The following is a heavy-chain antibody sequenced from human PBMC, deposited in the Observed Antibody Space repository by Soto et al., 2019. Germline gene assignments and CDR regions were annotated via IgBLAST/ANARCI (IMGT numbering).Heavy chain of an antibody. Sequence: SETLSLTCTVSGGSISSGDYYWSWIRQPPGKGLEWIGYIYYSGSTNYNPSLKSRVTISVDTSKNQFSLKLSSVTAADTAVYYCARYLDCGGDCNQLDYWGQGTLVTVSS. J-gene: IGHJ4*02. CDR1: GGSISSGDYY. CDR2: IYYSGST. D-gene: IGHD2-21*02. V-gene: IGHV4-30-4*01. CDR3: ARYLDCGGDCNQLDY.